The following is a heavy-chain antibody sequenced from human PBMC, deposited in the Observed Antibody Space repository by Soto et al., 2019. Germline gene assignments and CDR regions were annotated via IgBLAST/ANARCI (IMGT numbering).Heavy chain of an antibody. CDR2: IYHSGST. V-gene: IGHV4-30-2*01. CDR1: GGSISSGGYS. Sequence: QLQLQESGSGLVKPSQTLSLTCAVSGGSISSGGYSWSWIRQPPGKGLEWIGYIYHSGSTYYNPSLKSRVTLSVARSKNQFSLTLSSVTAADTAVYYCASSHAGAHITAAVHWGQGTLVTVSS. D-gene: IGHD6-13*01. CDR3: ASSHAGAHITAAVH. J-gene: IGHJ4*02.